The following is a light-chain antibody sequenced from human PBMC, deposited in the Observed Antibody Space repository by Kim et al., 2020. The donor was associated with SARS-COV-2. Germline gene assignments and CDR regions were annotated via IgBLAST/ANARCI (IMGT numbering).Light chain of an antibody. V-gene: IGLV10-54*01. CDR2: RNN. J-gene: IGLJ2*01. Sequence: QAGLTQPPSVSKDLRQTATLTCTGNSNNVGNRGAAWLQQHQGHPPKLLSYRNNNRPSGISERFSASRSGNTASLTIIGLQPEDEADYFCSTWDSILSAVVVSGGSQLTVL. CDR1: SNNVGNRG. CDR3: STWDSILSAVV.